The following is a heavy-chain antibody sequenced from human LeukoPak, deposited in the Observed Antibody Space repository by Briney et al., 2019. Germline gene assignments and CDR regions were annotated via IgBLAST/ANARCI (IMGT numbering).Heavy chain of an antibody. Sequence: GGSLRLSCTASGFTFGDYAMSWFRQAPGKGLEWVGFIRSKAYGGTTEYAASVKGRFTISRDDSKSIAYLQMNSLKTEDTAVYYCTFLGSLSLYFDYWGQGTLVTVSS. CDR2: IRSKAYGGTT. V-gene: IGHV3-49*03. CDR1: GFTFGDYA. D-gene: IGHD1-26*01. J-gene: IGHJ4*02. CDR3: TFLGSLSLYFDY.